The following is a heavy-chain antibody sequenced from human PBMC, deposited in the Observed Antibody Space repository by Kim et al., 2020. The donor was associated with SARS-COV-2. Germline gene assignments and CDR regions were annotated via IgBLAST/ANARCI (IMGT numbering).Heavy chain of an antibody. D-gene: IGHD1-1*01. Sequence: VKGRFTITRDNSKNTLYLQMKSLREEDTAVYYCAKDARSMRRERDYWGQGSLVTVS. V-gene: IGHV3-30*02. J-gene: IGHJ4*02. CDR3: AKDARSMRRERDY.